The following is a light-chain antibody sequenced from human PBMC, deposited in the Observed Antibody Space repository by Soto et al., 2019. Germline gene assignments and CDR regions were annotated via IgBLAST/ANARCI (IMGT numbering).Light chain of an antibody. J-gene: IGLJ3*02. CDR1: SSDVGGYYL. CDR2: EGS. Sequence: QSALTQPASVSGSPGQSITISCTGVSSDVGGYYLVSWYQHHSGKAPKLMIYEGSKRPSGVSNRFSGSKSDNTVSLTISGLQAEDEAEYYCCSYANTTTVFGGGTKLTVL. V-gene: IGLV2-23*01. CDR3: CSYANTTTV.